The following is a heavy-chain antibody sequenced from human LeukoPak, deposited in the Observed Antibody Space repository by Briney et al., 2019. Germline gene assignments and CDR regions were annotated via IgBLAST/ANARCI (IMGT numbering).Heavy chain of an antibody. D-gene: IGHD3-10*01. CDR1: GFTFSGSA. CDR2: IRSKANSYAT. Sequence: GGSLRLSCAASGFTFSGSAMHWVRQASGKGLEWVGRIRSKANSYATAYAASVKGRFTISRDDSKNTAYLRMNSLKTEDTAVYYCTRPTLPMVRGVIAAFDIWGQGTMVTVSS. J-gene: IGHJ3*02. V-gene: IGHV3-73*01. CDR3: TRPTLPMVRGVIAAFDI.